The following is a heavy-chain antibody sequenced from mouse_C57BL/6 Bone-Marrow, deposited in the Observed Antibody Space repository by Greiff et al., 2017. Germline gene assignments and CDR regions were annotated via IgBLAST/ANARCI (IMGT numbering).Heavy chain of an antibody. D-gene: IGHD1-1*01. CDR2: ISYDGSN. CDR1: GYSITSGYY. V-gene: IGHV3-6*01. J-gene: IGHJ2*01. CDR3: ARGLLGDY. Sequence: EVKLMESGPGLVKPSQSLSLTCSVTGYSITSGYYWNWIRQFPGNKLEWMGYISYDGSNNYNPSLKNRISITRDTSKNQFFLKLNSVTTEDTATYYCARGLLGDYWGQGTTLTVSS.